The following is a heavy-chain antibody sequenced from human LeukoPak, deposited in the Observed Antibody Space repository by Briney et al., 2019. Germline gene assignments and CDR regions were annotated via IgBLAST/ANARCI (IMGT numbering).Heavy chain of an antibody. D-gene: IGHD3-10*02. V-gene: IGHV1-3*01. CDR1: GYTFTSYA. J-gene: IGHJ4*02. Sequence: ASVKVSCKASGYTFTSYAMHWVRQAPGQRLEWMGWINAGNGNTKYSQKFQGRVTITRDTSASTAYMELSSLRSEDTAVYYCARPSVRGVITLDYWGQGTLVTVSS. CDR3: ARPSVRGVITLDY. CDR2: INAGNGNT.